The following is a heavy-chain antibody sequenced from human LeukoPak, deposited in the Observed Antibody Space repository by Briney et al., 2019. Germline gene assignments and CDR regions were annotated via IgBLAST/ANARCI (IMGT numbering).Heavy chain of an antibody. J-gene: IGHJ1*01. CDR2: ISADSGNT. D-gene: IGHD6-19*01. Sequence: ASVKVSCKASEYTFASYDINWVRQATGQGLEWMGWISADSGNTNYAQNFHGRLTLTTDTSTSTVYMELRSLRSNDTAVYYCARVLGSSGWSPTQYFQHWGQGTLVTVSS. CDR3: ARVLGSSGWSPTQYFQH. V-gene: IGHV1-18*01. CDR1: EYTFASYD.